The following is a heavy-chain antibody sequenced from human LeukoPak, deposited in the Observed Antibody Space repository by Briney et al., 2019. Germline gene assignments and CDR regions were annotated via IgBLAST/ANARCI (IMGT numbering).Heavy chain of an antibody. J-gene: IGHJ3*02. CDR3: ARAGDGGARLGAFDI. CDR2: IYSGGST. CDR1: GFTVSSTY. D-gene: IGHD4-23*01. Sequence: GGSLRLSCAASGFTVSSTYMNWVRQAPGKGLEWVSAIYSGGSTYYVGSVKGRFTISRDNSKNTLYLQMNSLRAEDTAVYYCARAGDGGARLGAFDIWGQGTMVTVSS. V-gene: IGHV3-53*01.